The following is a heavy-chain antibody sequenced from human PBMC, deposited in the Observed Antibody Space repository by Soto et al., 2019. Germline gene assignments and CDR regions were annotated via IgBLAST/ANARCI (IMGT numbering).Heavy chain of an antibody. J-gene: IGHJ5*02. V-gene: IGHV3-7*01. CDR2: IKHDGSEV. CDR3: AGIQNNWFGP. CDR1: GFTFSSSW. Sequence: EVQLVESGGGLVQPGGSLRLTCTASGFTFSSSWMAWVRQAPGKGLEWVGNIKHDGSEVYYLDSVRGRFTISRDSAWKSLYLQVNSLRADDTAVYYCAGIQNNWFGPWGQGTLVAVSS.